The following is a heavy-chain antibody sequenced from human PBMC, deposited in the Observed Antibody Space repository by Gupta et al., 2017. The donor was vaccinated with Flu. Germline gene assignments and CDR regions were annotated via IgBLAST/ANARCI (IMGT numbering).Heavy chain of an antibody. J-gene: IGHJ4*02. CDR2: IWFDGSNT. CDR3: ARDATELHFDY. V-gene: IGHV3-33*01. Sequence: QVKLVEPGGGVVQPGRSLRLSCAASGFTFRSHGMHWVRQAPGKGLEWVAFIWFDGSNTHYADSVKGRFTISRDNSKNTLYLQVNSLSAEDTAVYYCARDATELHFDYWGQGTLVTVSS. D-gene: IGHD1-26*01. CDR1: GFTFRSHG.